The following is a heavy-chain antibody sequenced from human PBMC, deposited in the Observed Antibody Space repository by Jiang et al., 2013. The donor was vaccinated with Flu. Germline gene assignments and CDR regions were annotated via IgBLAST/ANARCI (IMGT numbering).Heavy chain of an antibody. CDR1: GFTFSSYV. J-gene: IGHJ4*02. V-gene: IGHV3-23*01. CDR3: AKDQISTVVVTAFSS. D-gene: IGHD2-21*02. CDR2: VSGSGGST. Sequence: LRLSCAASGFTFSSYVMSWVRQAPGKGLEWVSTVSGSGGSTYYADSLKGRFTISRDNSKNTLSLQMNSLRAEDTAVYYCAKDQISTVVVTAFSSWGQGTLVTVSS.